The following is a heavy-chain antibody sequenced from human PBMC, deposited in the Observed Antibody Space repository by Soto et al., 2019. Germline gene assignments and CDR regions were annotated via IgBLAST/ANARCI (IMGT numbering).Heavy chain of an antibody. V-gene: IGHV3-48*02. D-gene: IGHD2-21*02. CDR1: GFTLTTYS. Sequence: GGSLRLSFAVSGFTLTTYSMNWVRQAPGKGLEWISFINKNGFTIYYADSVKVRFTISRDYANNSLYLEMDSLRHEDTAVYYCARGAVTATSLFHXWGLGTLVTVSX. J-gene: IGHJ4*02. CDR2: INKNGFTI. CDR3: ARGAVTATSLFHX.